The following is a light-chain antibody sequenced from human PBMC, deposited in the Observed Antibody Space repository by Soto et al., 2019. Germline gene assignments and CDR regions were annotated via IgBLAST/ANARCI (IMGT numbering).Light chain of an antibody. CDR1: SGHSSYA. CDR2: LNSDGSH. J-gene: IGLJ3*02. Sequence: QLVLTQSPSASASLGASVKLTCTLSSGHSSYAIAWHQQQPEKGPRYLMKLNSDGSHSKGDGIPDRFSGSSSGAERYLTISSPQSEDEADYYCQTWGTGIQVFGGGTKVTVL. V-gene: IGLV4-69*01. CDR3: QTWGTGIQV.